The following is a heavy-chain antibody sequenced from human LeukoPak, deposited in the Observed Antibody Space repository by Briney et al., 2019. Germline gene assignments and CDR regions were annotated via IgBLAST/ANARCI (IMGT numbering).Heavy chain of an antibody. Sequence: SETLSLTCTVSGGSISSYHWSWIRQPPGKGLEWIGYIYYSGSTNYNPSLKSRVTISVDTSKNQFSLKLSSVTAADTAVYYCARVGNYDSSGYLEAFDIWGQGTMVTVSS. CDR1: GGSISSYH. V-gene: IGHV4-59*01. CDR2: IYYSGST. D-gene: IGHD3-22*01. CDR3: ARVGNYDSSGYLEAFDI. J-gene: IGHJ3*02.